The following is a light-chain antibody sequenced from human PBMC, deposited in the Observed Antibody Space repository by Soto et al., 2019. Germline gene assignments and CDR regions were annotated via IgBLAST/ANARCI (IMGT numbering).Light chain of an antibody. Sequence: QSALTQPPSASGSPGQSVTISCTGTSSDVGAYKYVSWYQQYPGKAPKLMIYEVTKRPSGVADRFSGSKSGNTASLTVSGLQAEDEADYCCTSYVGNDIWVFGGGTQLTVL. J-gene: IGLJ3*02. CDR2: EVT. CDR1: SSDVGAYKY. CDR3: TSYVGNDIWV. V-gene: IGLV2-8*01.